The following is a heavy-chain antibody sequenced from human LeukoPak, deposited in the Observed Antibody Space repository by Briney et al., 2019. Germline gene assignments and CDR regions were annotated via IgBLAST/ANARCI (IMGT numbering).Heavy chain of an antibody. CDR3: ASTYDYVWGSLFDY. J-gene: IGHJ4*02. CDR1: GFTVSSNY. CDR2: IYSGGST. V-gene: IGHV3-53*01. Sequence: GSLRLSCAASGFTVSSNYMSWVRQAPGKGLEWVSVIYSGGSTYYADSVKGRFTISRDNSKNTLYLQMNSLRAEDTAVYYCASTYDYVWGSLFDYWGQGTLVTVSS. D-gene: IGHD3-16*01.